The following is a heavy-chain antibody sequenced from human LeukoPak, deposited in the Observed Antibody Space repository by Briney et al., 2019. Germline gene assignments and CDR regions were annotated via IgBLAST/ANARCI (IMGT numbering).Heavy chain of an antibody. D-gene: IGHD5-24*01. V-gene: IGHV3-7*01. J-gene: IGHJ6*03. Sequence: GGSLRLSCVALEFSFETYWMSWVRQAPGKGPEWVANINEDGSEKHYVGSVRGRFTISIDNADNSLHLQMNSLRPEDMAVYYCARGETMDVWGKGTTVTVSS. CDR1: EFSFETYW. CDR2: INEDGSEK. CDR3: ARGETMDV.